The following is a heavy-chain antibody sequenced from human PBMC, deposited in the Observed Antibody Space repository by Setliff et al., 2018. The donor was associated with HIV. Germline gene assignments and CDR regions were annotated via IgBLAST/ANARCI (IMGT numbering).Heavy chain of an antibody. CDR1: GFAFSGHQ. V-gene: IGHV3-7*01. D-gene: IGHD6-19*01. Sequence: PGGSLRLSCAASGFAFSGHQMSWVRQAPGKGLEWVAKIKQDGSDKYYVDSVKGRFTISRDNSKSAVYLQMNSLRPEDTALYYCARDSEPGTRVAGTTGLDYWGQGSLVTVSS. J-gene: IGHJ4*02. CDR3: ARDSEPGTRVAGTTGLDY. CDR2: IKQDGSDK.